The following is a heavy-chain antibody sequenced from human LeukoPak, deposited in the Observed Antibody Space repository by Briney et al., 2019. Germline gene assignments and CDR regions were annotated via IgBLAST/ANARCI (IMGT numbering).Heavy chain of an antibody. D-gene: IGHD6-19*01. CDR1: GGSISSYF. CDR3: ARVSIEVAATQAYYFDY. V-gene: IGHV4-4*07. Sequence: SETLSLTCTVFGGSISSYFWSWIRQPAGKGLEWIGRIYPGGSTNYNPSLKSRVTMSVDTSKNQFSLNLRSVTAADTAVYYCARVSIEVAATQAYYFDYWGQGTLVTVSS. CDR2: IYPGGST. J-gene: IGHJ4*02.